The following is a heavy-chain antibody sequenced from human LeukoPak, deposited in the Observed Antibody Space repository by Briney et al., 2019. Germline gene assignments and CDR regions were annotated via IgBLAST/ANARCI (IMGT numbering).Heavy chain of an antibody. CDR1: GFTFSNYV. CDR2: IPASGDNT. Sequence: GGSLRLSCAASGFTFSNYVMTWVRQAPGKGLEWVSTIPASGDNTYYADSVKGRFTIARDNSKNTLYLQMNSLRAEDTAVYYCAKGGGSCTYGRFDYWGQGTLVTVSS. D-gene: IGHD2-8*01. J-gene: IGHJ4*02. V-gene: IGHV3-23*01. CDR3: AKGGGSCTYGRFDY.